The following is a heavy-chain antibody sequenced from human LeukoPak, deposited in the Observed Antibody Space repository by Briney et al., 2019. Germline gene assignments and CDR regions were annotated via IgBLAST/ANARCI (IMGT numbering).Heavy chain of an antibody. CDR2: IYHSGST. D-gene: IGHD3-22*01. Sequence: SETLSLTCTVSGYSISSGYYWGWIRQPPGKGLEWIGSIYHSGSTYYNPSLKSRVTISVDTSKNQFSLKLSSVTAADTAVYYCAKEGYDNSGYYYAYFQHWGQGTLVTVSS. CDR1: GYSISSGYY. J-gene: IGHJ1*01. CDR3: AKEGYDNSGYYYAYFQH. V-gene: IGHV4-38-2*02.